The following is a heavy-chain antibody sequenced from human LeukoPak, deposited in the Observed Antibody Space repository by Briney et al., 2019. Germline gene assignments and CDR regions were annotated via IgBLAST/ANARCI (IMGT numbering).Heavy chain of an antibody. J-gene: IGHJ4*02. Sequence: GGSLRLSCAASGFTFSSHSMHWVRQAPGKGLEYVSGIRSDGTNTYYAESVKGRFTVSRDNSKNTLWLQMGSLRVEDMAVYYCARRGSGWEFDYWGQGTLVTVSS. V-gene: IGHV3-64*02. CDR1: GFTFSSHS. D-gene: IGHD6-19*01. CDR2: IRSDGTNT. CDR3: ARRGSGWEFDY.